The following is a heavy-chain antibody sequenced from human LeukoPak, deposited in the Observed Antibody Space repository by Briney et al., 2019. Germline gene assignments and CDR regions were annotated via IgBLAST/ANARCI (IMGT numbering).Heavy chain of an antibody. D-gene: IGHD1-26*01. CDR2: ISRNSYT. V-gene: IGHV3-11*06. CDR1: GFTFSDYY. CDR3: ARGGYSGSYFDY. J-gene: IGHJ4*02. Sequence: GGSLRLSCAASGFTFSDYYMSWIRQAPGKGLEWVSYISRNSYTNYADSVKGRFTISRDNAKNSLYLQMASLRAEDTAVYYCARGGYSGSYFDYWGQGTLITVSS.